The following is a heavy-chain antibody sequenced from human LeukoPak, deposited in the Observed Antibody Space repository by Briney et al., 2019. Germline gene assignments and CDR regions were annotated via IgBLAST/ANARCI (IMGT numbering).Heavy chain of an antibody. Sequence: GGSLRLSCAASGFTFSSYAMHWVRQAPGKGLEWVAVISYDGSNKYYADSVKGRFTISRDNAKNSLYLQMNSLRAEDTAVYYCAREWRATSASDAFDIWGQGTMVTVSS. CDR2: ISYDGSNK. J-gene: IGHJ3*02. CDR1: GFTFSSYA. CDR3: AREWRATSASDAFDI. V-gene: IGHV3-30*04. D-gene: IGHD1-26*01.